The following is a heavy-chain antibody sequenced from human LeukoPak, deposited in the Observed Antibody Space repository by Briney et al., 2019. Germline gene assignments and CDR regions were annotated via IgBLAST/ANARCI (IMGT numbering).Heavy chain of an antibody. V-gene: IGHV4-38-2*02. CDR2: IYHSGST. CDR1: GYSISSGYY. CDR3: ARDATAFDI. Sequence: KPSETLSLTCAVSGYSISSGYYWGWIRQPPGKGLEWIGSIYHSGSTYYNPSLKSRVTISVDTSKNQFSLKLSSVTAADTAVYYCARDATAFDIWGQGTMVTVSS. J-gene: IGHJ3*02.